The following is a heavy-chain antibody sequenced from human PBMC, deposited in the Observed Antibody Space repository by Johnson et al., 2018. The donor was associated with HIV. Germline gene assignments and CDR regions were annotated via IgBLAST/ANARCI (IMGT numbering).Heavy chain of an antibody. CDR1: GFTFSSYA. CDR3: ARSPRAAEGAFDI. CDR2: ISYDGSNK. Sequence: QEQLVESGGGVVQPGRSLRLSCAASGFTFSSYAMHWVRQAPGKGLEWVAVISYDGSNKYYADSVKGRFTISRDNSKNTLYLQMNSLRAEDTAVYYCARSPRAAEGAFDIWGQGTFVTVSS. J-gene: IGHJ3*02. D-gene: IGHD6-13*01. V-gene: IGHV3-30*04.